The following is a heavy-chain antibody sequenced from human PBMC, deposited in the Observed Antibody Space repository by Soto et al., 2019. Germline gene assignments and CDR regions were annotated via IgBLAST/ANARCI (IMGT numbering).Heavy chain of an antibody. CDR1: GYTFTSYA. V-gene: IGHV1-46*01. D-gene: IGHD3-3*01. Sequence: ASVKVSCKASGYTFTSYAMHWVRQAPGQGLEWMGIINPSGGSTSYAQKFQGRVTMTRDTSTSTVYMELSSLRSEDTAVYYCARDHDYDSYRVKNWFDPWGQGTLVTVSS. J-gene: IGHJ5*02. CDR3: ARDHDYDSYRVKNWFDP. CDR2: INPSGGST.